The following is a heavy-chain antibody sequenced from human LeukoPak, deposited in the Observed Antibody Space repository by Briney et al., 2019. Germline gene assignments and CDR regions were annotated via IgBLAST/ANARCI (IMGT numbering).Heavy chain of an antibody. V-gene: IGHV4-61*02. CDR2: IYTSGST. CDR3: AREMCSGGSCYSGLFDY. D-gene: IGHD2-15*01. J-gene: IGHJ4*02. Sequence: SETLSLTCTVSGGSISSGSYCWSWIRQPAGKGLEWIGRIYTSGSTNYNPSLKSRVTISVDTSKNQFSLKLSSVTAADTAVYYCAREMCSGGSCYSGLFDYWGQGTLVTVSS. CDR1: GGSISSGSYC.